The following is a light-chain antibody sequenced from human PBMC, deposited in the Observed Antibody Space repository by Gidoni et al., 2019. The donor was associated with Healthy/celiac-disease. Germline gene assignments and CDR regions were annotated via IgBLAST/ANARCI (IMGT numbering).Light chain of an antibody. CDR2: GAS. J-gene: IGKJ4*01. CDR3: QQCDSSPAT. Sequence: VLTQSLGTLSLSPGETATLSCRACQSVSSSYLDWYQQKPGQAPRLLIYGASSRASGIPDRFSGSGSGTDFTLTISRLEPEDFAVYYCQQCDSSPATFGEGTKVEIK. CDR1: QSVSSSY. V-gene: IGKV3-20*01.